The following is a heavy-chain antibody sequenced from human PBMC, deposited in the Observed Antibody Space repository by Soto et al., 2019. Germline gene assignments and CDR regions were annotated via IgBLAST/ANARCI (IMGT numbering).Heavy chain of an antibody. Sequence: SETLSLTCTVSGGSISSGDYYWSWIRQPPGKGLEWIGYIYYSGSTYYNPSLKSRVTISVDTSKNQLSLKLSSVTAADTAVYYCARRRPSCSGGSCYPDAFDIWGQGTMVTVSS. V-gene: IGHV4-30-4*01. D-gene: IGHD2-15*01. CDR3: ARRRPSCSGGSCYPDAFDI. CDR2: IYYSGST. CDR1: GGSISSGDYY. J-gene: IGHJ3*02.